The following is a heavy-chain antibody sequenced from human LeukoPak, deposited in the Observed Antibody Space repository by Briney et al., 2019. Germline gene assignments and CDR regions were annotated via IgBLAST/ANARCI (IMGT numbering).Heavy chain of an antibody. CDR2: IFHIGVT. J-gene: IGHJ3*02. CDR1: GGTISSDHW. V-gene: IGHV4-4*02. Sequence: SDTLSLTCAVSGGTISSDHWWSWVRQPPGKRLEWIGEIFHIGVTNYKPTLKSRVTMSVGNSRTQFSMNLRSVTAADTAVYFCARGGRSAFDIWGPGTKVIVSS. CDR3: ARGGRSAFDI.